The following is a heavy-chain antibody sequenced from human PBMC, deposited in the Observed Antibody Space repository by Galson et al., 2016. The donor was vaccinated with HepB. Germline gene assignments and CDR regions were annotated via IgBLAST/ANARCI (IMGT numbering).Heavy chain of an antibody. D-gene: IGHD7-27*01. J-gene: IGHJ4*02. CDR2: IYHSGST. Sequence: SETLSLTCAVSGGSISSSNWWSWVRQPPGKGLEWIGDIYHSGSTNYNPSLKSRVTISVDKSKNQFSLKLSSVTAADTAVYYFARVSGVHYYFDYWGQGTLVTVSS. CDR3: ARVSGVHYYFDY. V-gene: IGHV4-4*02. CDR1: GGSISSSNW.